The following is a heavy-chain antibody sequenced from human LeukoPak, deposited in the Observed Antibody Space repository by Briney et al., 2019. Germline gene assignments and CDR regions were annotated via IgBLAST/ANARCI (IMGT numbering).Heavy chain of an antibody. CDR1: GYNFDRYG. Sequence: GASVKVSCKGSGYNFDRYGVNWVRQAPGQGLEWVGWISTYNGNTFYAQKFEGRVTMTTDTSTSTVYMELSSLRSEDTAVYYCARDLGLTGIGDYWGQGTLVTVSS. CDR3: ARDLGLTGIGDY. J-gene: IGHJ4*02. D-gene: IGHD1-1*01. CDR2: ISTYNGNT. V-gene: IGHV1-18*04.